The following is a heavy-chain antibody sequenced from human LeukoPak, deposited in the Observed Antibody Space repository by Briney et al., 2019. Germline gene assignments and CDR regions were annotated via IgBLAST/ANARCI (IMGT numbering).Heavy chain of an antibody. CDR3: ARDLGYYDSSGYSYFDY. Sequence: PGGSLRLSCAGSTFTFSAYGMHWVRQAPDKGLEWVSSISSSGSYIYYADSVKGRFTISRDNAKNSLYLQMNSLRAEDTAVYYCARDLGYYDSSGYSYFDYWGQGALVTVSS. J-gene: IGHJ4*02. CDR2: ISSSGSYI. CDR1: TFTFSAYG. D-gene: IGHD3-22*01. V-gene: IGHV3-21*01.